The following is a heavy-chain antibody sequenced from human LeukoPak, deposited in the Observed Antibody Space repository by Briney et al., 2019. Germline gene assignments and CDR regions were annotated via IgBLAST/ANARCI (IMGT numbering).Heavy chain of an antibody. CDR2: NHPSGSI. CDR3: ATSGDGYNPLWY. V-gene: IGHV4-4*09. CDR1: GGYITSYY. Sequence: SETLSLTCTVSGGYITSYYWSWIRQSPGKGLEWIGNNHPSGSINYNPSLGSRVTISVDTSKNQFSLKLCSVTAADTAVYYCATSGDGYNPLWYWGQGTLVTVSP. D-gene: IGHD5-24*01. J-gene: IGHJ4*02.